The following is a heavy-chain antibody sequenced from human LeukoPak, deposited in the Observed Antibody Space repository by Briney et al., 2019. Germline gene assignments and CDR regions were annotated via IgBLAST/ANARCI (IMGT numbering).Heavy chain of an antibody. CDR3: ARDLFCRGGSCYRYAFDI. D-gene: IGHD2-15*01. CDR1: GGSISSSNW. Sequence: SETLSLTCAVSGGSISSSNWWSWVRQPPGKGLEWIGEIYHSGSTNYNPSLKSRVTISVDKSKNQYSLKLSSVTAADTAVYYCARDLFCRGGSCYRYAFDIWGQGTMVTVSS. J-gene: IGHJ3*02. V-gene: IGHV4-4*02. CDR2: IYHSGST.